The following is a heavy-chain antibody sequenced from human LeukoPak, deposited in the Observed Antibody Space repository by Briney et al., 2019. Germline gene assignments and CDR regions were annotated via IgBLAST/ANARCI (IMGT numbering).Heavy chain of an antibody. CDR2: IRYDGSNK. J-gene: IGHJ6*03. CDR1: GFAFINYG. D-gene: IGHD2-8*01. V-gene: IGHV3-30*02. CDR3: ARGDKGYCTNGVCFSYYYYMDV. Sequence: GGSLRLSCAASGFAFINYGMSWVRQAPRKGLEWVAFIRYDGSNKYYADSVKGRFTISRDNAKNTLYLQMNSLRAEDTAVYYCARGDKGYCTNGVCFSYYYYMDVWGKGTTVTVSS.